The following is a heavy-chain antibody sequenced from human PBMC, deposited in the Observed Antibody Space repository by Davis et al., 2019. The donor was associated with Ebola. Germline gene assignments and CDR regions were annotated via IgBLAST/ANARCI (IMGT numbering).Heavy chain of an antibody. CDR1: GFTFSSYS. V-gene: IGHV3-21*01. CDR3: ARGYCSSTSCYWAY. D-gene: IGHD2-2*01. Sequence: GESLNISCAASGFTFSSYSMNWVRQAPRKGLEWVSSITSSSSYKYYADSVKGRFTISRDNAKNSLYLQMNSLRAEETAVYYCARGYCSSTSCYWAYWGQGTLVTVSS. J-gene: IGHJ4*02. CDR2: ITSSSSYK.